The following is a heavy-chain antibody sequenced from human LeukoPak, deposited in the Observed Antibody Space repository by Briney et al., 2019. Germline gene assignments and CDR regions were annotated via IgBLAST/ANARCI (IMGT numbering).Heavy chain of an antibody. Sequence: GGSLRLSCAASGFTFSSYSMNWVRQSPGKGLEWVSYITSSGSTIYYADSVKGRFTISRDNAKNSLYLQMNSLRAEDTAVYYCAREYGDYVFDAFDIWGQGTMVTVSS. V-gene: IGHV3-48*04. D-gene: IGHD4-17*01. J-gene: IGHJ3*02. CDR2: ITSSGSTI. CDR3: AREYGDYVFDAFDI. CDR1: GFTFSSYS.